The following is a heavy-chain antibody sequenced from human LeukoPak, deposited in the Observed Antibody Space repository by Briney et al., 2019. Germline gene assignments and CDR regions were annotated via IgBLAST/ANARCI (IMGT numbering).Heavy chain of an antibody. V-gene: IGHV3-74*01. J-gene: IGHJ6*02. CDR2: INSVGSST. CDR3: ARTRNYYDAMDV. Sequence: PGMSLRLSCAASGFTFTTYWMNWVRQAPGKGLEWVSRINSVGSSTTYAASVKGRFTISRDNAKNTLYLQMNSLRAEDTAVYYCARTRNYYDAMDVWGQGTTVTVSS. CDR1: GFTFTTYW.